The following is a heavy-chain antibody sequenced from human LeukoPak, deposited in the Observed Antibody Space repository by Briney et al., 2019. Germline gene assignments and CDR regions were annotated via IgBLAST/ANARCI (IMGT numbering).Heavy chain of an antibody. CDR1: GASIVSDTYY. D-gene: IGHD3-22*01. V-gene: IGHV4-39*07. Sequence: SETLSLTCTVSGASIVSDTYYWGWIRQPPGKGLEWIGSIYYSGSTYYSPSLKSRVTMSVDTSTNQFSLKLISVTAADTALYYCARNFYASSGYYLDDFYFDFWGQGTLVTVSS. CDR3: ARNFYASSGYYLDDFYFDF. J-gene: IGHJ4*02. CDR2: IYYSGST.